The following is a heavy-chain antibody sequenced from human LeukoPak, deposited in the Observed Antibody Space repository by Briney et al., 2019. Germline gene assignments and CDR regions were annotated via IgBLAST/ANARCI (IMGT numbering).Heavy chain of an antibody. Sequence: ASVKVSCKASGYTFTSYYMHWVRQAPGQGLEWMGIINPSGGSTSYAQKFQGRVTMTRDTSTSTAYMELRSLRSDDTAVYYCARDPKIHGDYAGLYYYMDVWGKGTTVTISS. J-gene: IGHJ6*03. CDR2: INPSGGST. D-gene: IGHD4-17*01. CDR3: ARDPKIHGDYAGLYYYMDV. CDR1: GYTFTSYY. V-gene: IGHV1-46*01.